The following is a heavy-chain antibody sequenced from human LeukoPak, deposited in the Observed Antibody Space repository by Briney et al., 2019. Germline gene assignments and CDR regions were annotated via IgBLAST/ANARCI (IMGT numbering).Heavy chain of an antibody. D-gene: IGHD3-3*01. CDR1: GFTFSDYY. Sequence: PGGSLRLSCAASGFTFSDYYMSWIRQAPGKGLEWVSYISSSGSTIYYADSVKGRFTISRDNAKNSLYLQMNSLRAEDTAVYYCARDGAKYYDFWSGSDWGQGTLVTVSS. CDR3: ARDGAKYYDFWSGSD. J-gene: IGHJ4*02. V-gene: IGHV3-11*04. CDR2: ISSSGSTI.